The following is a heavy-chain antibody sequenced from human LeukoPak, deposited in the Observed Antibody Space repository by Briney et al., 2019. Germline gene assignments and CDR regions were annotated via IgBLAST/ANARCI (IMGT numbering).Heavy chain of an antibody. J-gene: IGHJ6*03. D-gene: IGHD3-3*01. V-gene: IGHV3-7*01. CDR3: ARDNGVVHGVYYMDV. CDR1: GFTFSNYW. Sequence: GGSLRLSCAASGFTFSNYWMTWIRQAPGKGLEWVADIKQDGSEKLYVNSVRGRFTISRDNAKMSLFLQMNSLRAEDTAVYYCARDNGVVHGVYYMDVWGKGTTVTVS. CDR2: IKQDGSEK.